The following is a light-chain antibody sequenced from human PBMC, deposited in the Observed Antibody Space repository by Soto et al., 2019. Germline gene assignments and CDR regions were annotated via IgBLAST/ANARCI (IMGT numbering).Light chain of an antibody. CDR3: QQYNSWPLT. CDR2: GAS. Sequence: IVLMQSPDTLSLSPGERATLSCRASQSVATNLAWYQQKPGQPPRLLIYGASTRATGIPARFSGSGSGSDFTLTISSLQSEDFAVYYCQQYNSWPLTFGPGTKVDIK. V-gene: IGKV3-15*01. J-gene: IGKJ3*01. CDR1: QSVATN.